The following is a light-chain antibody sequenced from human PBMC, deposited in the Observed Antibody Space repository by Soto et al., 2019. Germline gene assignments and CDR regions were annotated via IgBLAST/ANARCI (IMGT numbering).Light chain of an antibody. J-gene: IGKJ3*01. CDR1: QTVSDD. Sequence: EIVMTQSPATLFVSPGERATLSCRASQTVSDDLAWYQQKPGQAPRLLIYGASTRDTDIPARFSGGGSGTKFTLTISSLQSEESAIYYCQQYHDWPPITFGPVTKVNI. V-gene: IGKV3-15*01. CDR2: GAS. CDR3: QQYHDWPPIT.